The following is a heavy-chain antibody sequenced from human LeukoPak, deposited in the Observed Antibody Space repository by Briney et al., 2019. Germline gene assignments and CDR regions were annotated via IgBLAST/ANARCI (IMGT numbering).Heavy chain of an antibody. Sequence: RGSLRLYCAASGFSFTTSWMSWVRQAPGKGLEWVASIEQDGSEKYYVDSVKGRFTISRDNAKNSLFLQMNSLRAEDTAVYYCAKGHTSLAPGGQGALVTVSS. CDR1: GFSFTTSW. J-gene: IGHJ4*02. CDR3: AKGHTSLAP. CDR2: IEQDGSEK. V-gene: IGHV3-7*01. D-gene: IGHD5-18*01.